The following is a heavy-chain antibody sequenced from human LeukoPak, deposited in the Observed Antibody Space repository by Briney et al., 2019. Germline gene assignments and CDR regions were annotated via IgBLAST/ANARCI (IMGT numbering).Heavy chain of an antibody. CDR2: SDGSST. V-gene: IGHV3-74*01. D-gene: IGHD5-12*01. J-gene: IGHJ1*01. CDR1: GFTFSSYW. CDR3: ARASVATIYYFQH. Sequence: GGYLRLSCAASGFTFSSYWMHWVRQAPGKGLVWVSRSDGSSTSYADSVKGRFTISRDNAKNTLYLQMNSLRAEDTAVYYCARASVATIYYFQHWGQGTLVTVSS.